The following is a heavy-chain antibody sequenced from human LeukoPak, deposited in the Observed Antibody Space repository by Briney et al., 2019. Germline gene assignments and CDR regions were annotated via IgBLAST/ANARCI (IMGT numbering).Heavy chain of an antibody. CDR1: GGSFSGYY. CDR3: ARGLVQQENWFDP. J-gene: IGHJ5*02. V-gene: IGHV4-34*01. Sequence: SETLSLTCAVNGGSFSGYYWSWIRQPPGKGLEWIGEINHSGSTNYNPSLKSRVTISVDTSKNQFSLKLSSVTAADTAVYYCARGLVQQENWFDPWGQGTLVTVSS. CDR2: INHSGST. D-gene: IGHD1-1*01.